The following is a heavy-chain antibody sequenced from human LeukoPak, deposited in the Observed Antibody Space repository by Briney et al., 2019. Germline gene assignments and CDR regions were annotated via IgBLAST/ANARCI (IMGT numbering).Heavy chain of an antibody. J-gene: IGHJ3*02. V-gene: IGHV4-59*08. CDR2: VYYSGST. D-gene: IGHD1-26*01. CDR1: GGSISSYY. CDR3: ARGNWELPDAFEI. Sequence: SSETLSLTCTVSGGSISSYYWSWIRQPPGKGLEWIGYVYYSGSTNYNPSLKSRVTISVDTSKNQFSLKLSSVTAADTAVYYCARGNWELPDAFEIWGQGTMVTVSS.